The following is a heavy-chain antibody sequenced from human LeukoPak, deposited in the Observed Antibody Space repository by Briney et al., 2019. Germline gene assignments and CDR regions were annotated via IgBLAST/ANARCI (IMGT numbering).Heavy chain of an antibody. CDR1: GGSISSYY. V-gene: IGHV4-59*08. CDR2: IYYSGNT. J-gene: IGHJ4*02. Sequence: SETLSLTCTVSGGSISSYYWSWIRQPPGKGLEWIGYIYYSGNTNYNPSLESRVTISVDTSKNQFSLKLSSVTAADTALYYCARRRGSSGTIDYWGQGTLVTVSS. D-gene: IGHD6-19*01. CDR3: ARRRGSSGTIDY.